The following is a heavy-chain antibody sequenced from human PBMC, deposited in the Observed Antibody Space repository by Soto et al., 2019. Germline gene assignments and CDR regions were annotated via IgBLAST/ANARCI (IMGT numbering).Heavy chain of an antibody. CDR3: ARDAYCTNGVCYGGIFDY. CDR2: ISYDGSNK. Sequence: QVQLVESGGGVVQPGRSLRLSCAASGFTFSSYAMHWVRQAPGKGLEWVAVISYDGSNKYYADSVKGRFTISRDNSKNTLYLQINSLRAEDTAVYYCARDAYCTNGVCYGGIFDYLGQGTLVTVSS. J-gene: IGHJ4*02. D-gene: IGHD2-8*01. CDR1: GFTFSSYA. V-gene: IGHV3-30-3*01.